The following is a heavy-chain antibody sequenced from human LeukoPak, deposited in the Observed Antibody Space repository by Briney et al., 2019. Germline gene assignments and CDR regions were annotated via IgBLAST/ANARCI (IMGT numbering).Heavy chain of an antibody. D-gene: IGHD3-3*01. CDR1: GFTFSSYS. V-gene: IGHV3-21*01. CDR3: ARDRYDFWSGYYSY. CDR2: ISSSSSYI. J-gene: IGHJ4*02. Sequence: PGGSLRLSCAASGFTFSSYSMNWVRQAPGKGLEWVSSISSSSSYIYYADSVKGRFTISRDNAKNSLYLQMNSLRAEDTAVYYCARDRYDFWSGYYSYWGQGTLVTVSS.